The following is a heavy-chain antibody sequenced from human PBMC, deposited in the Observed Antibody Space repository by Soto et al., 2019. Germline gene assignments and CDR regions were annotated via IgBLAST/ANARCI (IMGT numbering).Heavy chain of an antibody. Sequence: EVRLVESGGNLVRPGGSLRLSCAASGFTFNNAWMNWVRQAPGKGLEWVGRIKSKAEGETRDYAEPVKGRFTISRDDSKNTLYLQMNSLKPEDTAVYYCKLDIDYWGLGTLVTVSS. CDR1: GFTFNNAW. V-gene: IGHV3-15*07. J-gene: IGHJ4*02. CDR3: KLDIDY. CDR2: IKSKAEGETR. D-gene: IGHD1-1*01.